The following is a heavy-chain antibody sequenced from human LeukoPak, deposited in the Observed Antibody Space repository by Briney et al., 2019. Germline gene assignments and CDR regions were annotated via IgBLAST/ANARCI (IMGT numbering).Heavy chain of an antibody. CDR3: ARYCSGGSCYSAYTFDS. CDR1: GFTFSSYW. D-gene: IGHD2-15*01. J-gene: IGHJ3*02. V-gene: IGHV3-74*01. CDR2: INSDASIT. Sequence: PGGSLRLSCAASGFTFSSYWMHWVRQAPGKGLVWVSRINSDASITNYADSVKGRFTISRDNAKNTLYLQMNSLRAEDTAVYYCARYCSGGSCYSAYTFDSWGQGTMVTVSS.